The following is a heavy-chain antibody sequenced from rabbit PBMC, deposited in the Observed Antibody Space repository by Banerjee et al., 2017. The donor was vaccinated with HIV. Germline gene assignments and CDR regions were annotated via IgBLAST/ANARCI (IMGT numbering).Heavy chain of an antibody. CDR3: ARDRGSGYAGGGLDL. CDR1: GFSFSSSYW. Sequence: QEQLEESGGDLVKPEGSLTLTCTASGFSFSSSYWICWVRQAPGKGLEWIACISANVGRTYYASWAKGRFTISKTSSTTVTLQMTSLTAADTATYFCARDRGSGYAGGGLDLWGQGTLVTVS. D-gene: IGHD8-1*01. CDR2: ISANVGRT. V-gene: IGHV1S45*01. J-gene: IGHJ6*01.